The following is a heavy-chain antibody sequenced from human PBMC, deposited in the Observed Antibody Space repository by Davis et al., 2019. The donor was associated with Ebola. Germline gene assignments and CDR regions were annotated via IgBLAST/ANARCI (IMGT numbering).Heavy chain of an antibody. V-gene: IGHV4-59*01. CDR1: GDSMSFYY. J-gene: IGHJ3*01. Sequence: SETLSLTCTVSGDSMSFYYWNWFRQTPGKGLEWIGYIYYSGSTNYNPSLKRRVTISVDTSTNRFSLKLSSVTAADTAMYYCASLRRTITGMDDGFDVWGQGTMVTVSS. D-gene: IGHD1-20*01. CDR2: IYYSGST. CDR3: ASLRRTITGMDDGFDV.